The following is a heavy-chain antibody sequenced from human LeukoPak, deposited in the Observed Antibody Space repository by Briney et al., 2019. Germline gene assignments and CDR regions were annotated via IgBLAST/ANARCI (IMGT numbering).Heavy chain of an antibody. J-gene: IGHJ4*02. V-gene: IGHV3-9*01. Sequence: PGRSLRLSCAVSGFTFDDYAMHWVRLVPGKGLEWVSGISWNSDTIGYGDSVKGRFTISRDNAKNSLYLQMNSLRAEDTAVYYCARDLGIAVAATGDYWGQGTLVTVSS. CDR3: ARDLGIAVAATGDY. CDR2: ISWNSDTI. CDR1: GFTFDDYA. D-gene: IGHD6-19*01.